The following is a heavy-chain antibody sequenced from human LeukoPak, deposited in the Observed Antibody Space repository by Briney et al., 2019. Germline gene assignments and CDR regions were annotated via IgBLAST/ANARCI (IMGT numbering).Heavy chain of an antibody. CDR1: GGSISSYY. D-gene: IGHD2-2*01. Sequence: SETLSLTCTVSGGSISSYYWSWIRQPPGKGLEWIGYIYYSGSTNYNPSLKSRVTILVDTSKNQFSLKLSSVTAADTAVYYCARWGIVVVPAATRKNAFDIWGQGTMVTVSS. CDR3: ARWGIVVVPAATRKNAFDI. J-gene: IGHJ3*02. CDR2: IYYSGST. V-gene: IGHV4-59*01.